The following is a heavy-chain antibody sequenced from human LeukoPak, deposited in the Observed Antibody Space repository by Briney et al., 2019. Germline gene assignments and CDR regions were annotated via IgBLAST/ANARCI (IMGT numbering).Heavy chain of an antibody. V-gene: IGHV7-4-1*02. D-gene: IGHD3-10*01. CDR3: ARSGGSGSYYARYYYYYMDV. CDR1: GYTFTNYA. CDR2: INTNTGNA. J-gene: IGHJ6*03. Sequence: GASVKLSCKASGYTFTNYAMNWVRQAPGQGLEWVGWINTNTGNATCAQGFTGRFVFSLDTSVSTAYLQISSLKAEDTAVYYCARSGGSGSYYARYYYYYMDVWGKGTTVTVSS.